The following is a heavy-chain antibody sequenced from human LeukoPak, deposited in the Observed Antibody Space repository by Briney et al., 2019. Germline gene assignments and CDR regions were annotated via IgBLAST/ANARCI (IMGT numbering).Heavy chain of an antibody. D-gene: IGHD2-15*01. Sequence: ASVKVSCKASGYTFSSNAINWVRQAPGQGLEWMGWISAYNGNTNYAQKLQGRVTMTTDTSTSTAYMELRSLRSDDTAVYYCARVEVGRGPGICDYWGQGTLVTVSS. CDR3: ARVEVGRGPGICDY. J-gene: IGHJ4*02. CDR1: GYTFSSNA. V-gene: IGHV1-18*01. CDR2: ISAYNGNT.